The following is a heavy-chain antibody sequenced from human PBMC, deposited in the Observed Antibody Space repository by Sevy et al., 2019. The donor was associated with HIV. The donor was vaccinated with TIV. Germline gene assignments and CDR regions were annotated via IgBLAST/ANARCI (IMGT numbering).Heavy chain of an antibody. CDR1: GGSIRTYY. CDR3: ARTHGALLRFLEDKWFDP. D-gene: IGHD3-3*01. Sequence: SETLSLTCTVSGGSIRTYYWSWIRQAPGKGLEWIGDIFDSGSTDYNSSLKSRVTISADTSKNQLSLKRTSVTAADTAIYYCARTHGALLRFLEDKWFDPWGQGSLVTVSS. CDR2: IFDSGST. J-gene: IGHJ5*02. V-gene: IGHV4-59*01.